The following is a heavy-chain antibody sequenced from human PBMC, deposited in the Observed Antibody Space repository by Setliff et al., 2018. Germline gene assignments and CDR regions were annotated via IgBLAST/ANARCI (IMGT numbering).Heavy chain of an antibody. V-gene: IGHV7-4-1*02. Sequence: PSVKVSCKASGYTFTTYAMGWMRQAPGQRLEWMGWINTNTGNPSYAQGFTGRFVFSLDTSVSTAYLQISSLKPEDTAVYYCARASRFGTVKWRGDYYMDVWGKGTTVTVSS. CDR2: INTNTGNP. J-gene: IGHJ6*03. D-gene: IGHD3-10*01. CDR3: ARASRFGTVKWRGDYYMDV. CDR1: GYTFTTYA.